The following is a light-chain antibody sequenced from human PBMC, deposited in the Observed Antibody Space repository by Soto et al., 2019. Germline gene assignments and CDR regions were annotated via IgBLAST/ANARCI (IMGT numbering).Light chain of an antibody. J-gene: IGKJ1*01. V-gene: IGKV3-15*01. Sequence: IVMPPSQATLSVSPGERANLSCRAGQTIYSNVAWYPQRPGQAPRLLIYRASTRATGVPARFSGSGSGTEFTLTISGLQSEEFALYDCQQYQNLWTVGKGNKVDIK. CDR2: RAS. CDR1: QTIYSN. CDR3: QQYQNLWT.